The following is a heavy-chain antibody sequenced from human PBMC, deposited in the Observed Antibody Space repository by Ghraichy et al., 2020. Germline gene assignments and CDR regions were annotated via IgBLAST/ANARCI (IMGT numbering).Heavy chain of an antibody. V-gene: IGHV3-48*01. D-gene: IGHD6-13*01. Sequence: GGSLRLSCAASGFTFSTYSMDWVRQAPGKGLEWVSYINSRSSSIYYADSVKGRFTISRDNAKNSLFLQMNSLRAEDTAVYYCARVRSAVAGLPGYWGQGTLVTVSS. CDR2: INSRSSSI. CDR3: ARVRSAVAGLPGY. J-gene: IGHJ4*02. CDR1: GFTFSTYS.